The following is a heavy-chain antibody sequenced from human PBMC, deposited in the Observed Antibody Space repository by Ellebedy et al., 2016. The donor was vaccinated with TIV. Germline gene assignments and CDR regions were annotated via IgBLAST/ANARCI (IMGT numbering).Heavy chain of an antibody. J-gene: IGHJ4*02. Sequence: SQTLSLTCAISGDSVSSNSAAWNWIRQSPSRGLEWLGRTYYRSKWYNDYAVSVKSRITINPDTSKNQFSLQLNSVTPEDTAVYYCARGPITMVRGVNQFDYWGRGTLVTVSS. CDR2: TYYRSKWYN. D-gene: IGHD3-10*01. CDR1: GDSVSSNSAA. V-gene: IGHV6-1*01. CDR3: ARGPITMVRGVNQFDY.